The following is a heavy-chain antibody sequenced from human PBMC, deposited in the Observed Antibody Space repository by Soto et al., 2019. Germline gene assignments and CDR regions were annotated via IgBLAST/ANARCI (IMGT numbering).Heavy chain of an antibody. CDR2: IYHSGST. CDR1: GGSISSGGYS. CDR3: AAGGGLPRDY. D-gene: IGHD3-16*01. Sequence: QLQLQESGSGLVKPSQTLSLTCAVSGGSISSGGYSWSWIRQPPGKGLEWIGYIYHSGSTYYNPSLXRXAXIXXDRSKHQCSLKLSSVTAADTAVYYRAAGGGLPRDYWGQGTLVTVSS. J-gene: IGHJ4*02. V-gene: IGHV4-30-2*01.